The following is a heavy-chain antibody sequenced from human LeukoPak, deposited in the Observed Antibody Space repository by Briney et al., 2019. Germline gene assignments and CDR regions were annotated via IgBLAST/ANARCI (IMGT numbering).Heavy chain of an antibody. Sequence: PGGSLRLSCAASGFTSGSYGWNWFGQAPGRGWLWFSRINSDGSSTSYADSVKGRFTISRDNAKNTLYLQMNSLRAEDTAVYYCARVRYSSRDLPEYWGQGTLVTVSS. V-gene: IGHV3-74*01. CDR1: GFTSGSYG. CDR3: ARVRYSSRDLPEY. D-gene: IGHD6-13*01. J-gene: IGHJ4*02. CDR2: INSDGSST.